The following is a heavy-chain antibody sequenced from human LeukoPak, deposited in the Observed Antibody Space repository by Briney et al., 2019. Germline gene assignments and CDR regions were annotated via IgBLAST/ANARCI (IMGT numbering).Heavy chain of an antibody. V-gene: IGHV3-48*01. CDR3: AKDLDVRF. J-gene: IGHJ4*02. Sequence: PGGSLRLSCAASGFTFSSYSMNWVRQAPGKGLEWVSYISSSSSTIYYADSVKGRFTISRDNSKNTLYLQMNSLRAEDTAVYYCAKDLDVRFWGQGTLVTVSS. D-gene: IGHD1-1*01. CDR1: GFTFSSYS. CDR2: ISSSSSTI.